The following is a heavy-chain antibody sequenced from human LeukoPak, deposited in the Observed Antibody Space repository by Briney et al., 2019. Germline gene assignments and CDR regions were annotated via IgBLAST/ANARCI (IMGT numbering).Heavy chain of an antibody. Sequence: PGGSLRLSCAASGFTVSGHPMSWVRQAPGKGLEWVSSISSSSYIYYADSVKGRFTISRDNAKNSLYLQMNSLRAEDTAVYYCASDPRAESYYDSSGYYFSWGQGTLVTVSS. CDR2: ISSSSYI. CDR1: GFTVSGHP. CDR3: ASDPRAESYYDSSGYYFS. V-gene: IGHV3-69-1*01. D-gene: IGHD3-22*01. J-gene: IGHJ4*02.